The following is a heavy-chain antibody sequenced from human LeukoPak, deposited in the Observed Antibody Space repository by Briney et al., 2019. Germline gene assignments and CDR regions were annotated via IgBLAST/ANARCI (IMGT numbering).Heavy chain of an antibody. CDR2: IYYSGRT. V-gene: IGHV4-38-2*02. CDR1: GYSISSGYY. CDR3: ARDRVGAGTVDY. J-gene: IGHJ4*02. Sequence: PSETLSLTCTVSGYSISSGYYWGWIRQPPGKGLEWIGSIYYSGRTFYNPSLKSRVTISVDTSKNQFSLKLSSVTAADTAVYYCARDRVGAGTVDYWGQGTLVTVSS. D-gene: IGHD1-26*01.